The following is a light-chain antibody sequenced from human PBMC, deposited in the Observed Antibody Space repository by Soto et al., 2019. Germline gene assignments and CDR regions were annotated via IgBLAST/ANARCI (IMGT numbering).Light chain of an antibody. Sequence: EIVLTQSPGTLSLSPGERATLSCRASQSVGNNYLAWYQQKPGQAPRLLIHYSSTRATDIPARFSGSGSGTNFTLAISSLHSEDFAVYYCQQYAYWPETFGQGTKVDI. CDR1: QSVGNN. CDR3: QQYAYWPET. CDR2: YSS. J-gene: IGKJ1*01. V-gene: IGKV3D-15*01.